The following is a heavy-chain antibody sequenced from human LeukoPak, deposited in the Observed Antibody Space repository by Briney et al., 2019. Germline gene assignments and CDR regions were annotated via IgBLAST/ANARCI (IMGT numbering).Heavy chain of an antibody. CDR3: ARVGSNLPYDY. D-gene: IGHD4-23*01. CDR2: IYYSGST. V-gene: IGHV4-59*01. CDR1: GGSISSYY. J-gene: IGHJ4*02. Sequence: SETLSLTCTVSGGSISSYYWSWIRQPPGKGLEWIGYIYYSGSTNYNPSLKSRVTISVDTSKNQFSLKLSSVTAADTAVYYCARVGSNLPYDYWGQGTLVTVSS.